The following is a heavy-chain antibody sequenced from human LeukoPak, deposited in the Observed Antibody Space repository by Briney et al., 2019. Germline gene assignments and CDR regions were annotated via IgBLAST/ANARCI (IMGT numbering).Heavy chain of an antibody. Sequence: GRSLRLSCAASGFTFDDYAMHWVRQAPGKGLEWVSGISWNSGSIGYADSVKGRFTISRDNAKNSLYLQMNSLRAEDTALYYCAKDITRYDFWSGYYTNYYYYGIDVWGQGTTVTVSS. CDR3: AKDITRYDFWSGYYTNYYYYGIDV. V-gene: IGHV3-9*01. J-gene: IGHJ6*02. CDR1: GFTFDDYA. D-gene: IGHD3-3*01. CDR2: ISWNSGSI.